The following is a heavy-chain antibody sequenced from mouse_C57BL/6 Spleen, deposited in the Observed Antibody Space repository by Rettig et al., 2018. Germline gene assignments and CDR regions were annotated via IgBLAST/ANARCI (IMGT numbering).Heavy chain of an antibody. CDR1: GFTFTDYY. CDR3: ARRSSYAMDY. D-gene: IGHD1-1*01. Sequence: EVKLVESGGGLVQPGGSLSLSCAASGFTFTDYYMSWVRQPPGKALEWLGFIRNKANGYTTEYSASVKGRFTISRDNSQSILYLQMNALRAEDSATYYCARRSSYAMDYWGQGTSVTVSS. J-gene: IGHJ4*01. CDR2: IRNKANGYTT. V-gene: IGHV7-3*01.